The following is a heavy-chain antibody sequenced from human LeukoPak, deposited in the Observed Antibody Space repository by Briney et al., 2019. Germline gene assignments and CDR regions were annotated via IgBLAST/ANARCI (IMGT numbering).Heavy chain of an antibody. CDR1: GYSISSGYY. V-gene: IGHV4-38-2*02. J-gene: IGHJ6*03. CDR2: IYHSGRT. CDR3: ARQGKKYYYYYYMDV. Sequence: PSETLSLTCTVSGYSISSGYYWGWIRQPPGKGLEWIGSIYHSGRTYYNPSLKSRVTISVDTSKNQFSLKLSSVTAADTAVYYCARQGKKYYYYYYMDVWGKGTTVTISS. D-gene: IGHD4-23*01.